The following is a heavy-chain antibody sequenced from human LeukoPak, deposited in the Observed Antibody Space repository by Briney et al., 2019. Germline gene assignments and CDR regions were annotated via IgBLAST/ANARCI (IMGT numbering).Heavy chain of an antibody. CDR1: GGSFSGYY. Sequence: SETLSLTCAVYGGSFSGYYWSWIRQPPGKGLEWIGEINHSGSTNYHPSLKNRVTISVDTSKNQFSLKLSSVTAADTAVDYCARGENSGGTDYWGQGTLVTVSS. CDR2: INHSGST. D-gene: IGHD2-15*01. V-gene: IGHV4-34*01. J-gene: IGHJ4*02. CDR3: ARGENSGGTDY.